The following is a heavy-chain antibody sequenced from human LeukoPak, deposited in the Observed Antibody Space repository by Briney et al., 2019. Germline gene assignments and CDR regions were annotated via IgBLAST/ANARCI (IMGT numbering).Heavy chain of an antibody. CDR3: ARQVGITGTTYYFDY. D-gene: IGHD1-20*01. CDR2: IYYSGST. Sequence: SETLSLTCTVSGYSISSGYYWGWIRQPPGKGLEWIGSIYYSGSTYYNPSLKSRVTISVDTSKNQFSLKLSSVTAADTAVYYCARQVGITGTTYYFDYWGQGTLVTVSS. CDR1: GYSISSGYY. J-gene: IGHJ4*02. V-gene: IGHV4-38-2*02.